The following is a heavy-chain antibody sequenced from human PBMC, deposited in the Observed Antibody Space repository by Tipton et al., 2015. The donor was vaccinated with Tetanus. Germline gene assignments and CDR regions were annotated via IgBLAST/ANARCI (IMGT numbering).Heavy chain of an antibody. V-gene: IGHV4-34*01. CDR2: INHSGGT. CDR1: GGPFSGYY. D-gene: IGHD3-10*01. Sequence: TLSLTCAVYGGPFSGYYWSWIRQTPGKGLEWIGEINHSGGTNYNPSLKSRVSISVDTTKKQLYLNLTSVTAADTAVYYCAFKPDYFGTGSPPFDYWGQGPLVTVSS. CDR3: AFKPDYFGTGSPPFDY. J-gene: IGHJ4*02.